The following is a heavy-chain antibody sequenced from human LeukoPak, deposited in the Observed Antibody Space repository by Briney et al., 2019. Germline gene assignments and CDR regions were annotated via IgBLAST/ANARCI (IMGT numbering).Heavy chain of an antibody. CDR2: INPSSGGT. J-gene: IGHJ5*02. Sequence: GASVKVSCKATGYTFTGYYMHWVRQAPGQGLEWMGWINPSSGGTNYAQKFQGRVTMTRDTSISTAYMELSRLRSDDTAVYYCATLRGWYNWFDPWGQGTLVTVSS. CDR3: ATLRGWYNWFDP. D-gene: IGHD2-15*01. CDR1: GYTFTGYY. V-gene: IGHV1-2*02.